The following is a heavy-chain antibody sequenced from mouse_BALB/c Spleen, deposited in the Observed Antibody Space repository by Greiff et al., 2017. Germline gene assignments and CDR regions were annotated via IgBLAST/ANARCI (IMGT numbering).Heavy chain of an antibody. J-gene: IGHJ4*01. Sequence: EVQVVESGGGLVKPGGSLKLSCAASGFTFSSYAMSWVRQTPEKRLEWVASISSGGSTYYPDSVKGRFTISRDNARNILYLQMSSLRSEDTAMYYCARRLAYYYAMDYWGQGTSVTVSS. V-gene: IGHV5-6-5*01. CDR3: ARRLAYYYAMDY. CDR2: ISSGGST. CDR1: GFTFSSYA.